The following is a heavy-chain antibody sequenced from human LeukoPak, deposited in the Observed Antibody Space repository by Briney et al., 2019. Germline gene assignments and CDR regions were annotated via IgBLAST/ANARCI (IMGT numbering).Heavy chain of an antibody. Sequence: PGGSLRLSCAASGFHFSSYSMNWLRQAPGKGLEWVSYISASGSNIYYLDSVKGRFTVSRDNAMDSLFLQMPRPRAEDTAVYYCVRVKGTYFDFWGQGTLVTVSS. CDR3: VRVKGTYFDF. V-gene: IGHV3-48*01. D-gene: IGHD1-1*01. J-gene: IGHJ4*02. CDR1: GFHFSSYS. CDR2: ISASGSNI.